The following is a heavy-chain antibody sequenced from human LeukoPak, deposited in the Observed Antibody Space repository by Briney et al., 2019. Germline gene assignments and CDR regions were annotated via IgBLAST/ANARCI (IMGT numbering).Heavy chain of an antibody. V-gene: IGHV3-48*04. CDR3: ARGETYYYD. CDR1: GFIFSSYG. Sequence: GGSLRLSCAASGFIFSSYGMNWVRQAPGKGLEWVSYISSSSSTIYYVDSVKGRFTISRDNAKNSLYLQMNSLRAEDTAVYYCARGETYYYDWGQGTMVTVSS. CDR2: ISSSSSTI. D-gene: IGHD3-10*01. J-gene: IGHJ3*01.